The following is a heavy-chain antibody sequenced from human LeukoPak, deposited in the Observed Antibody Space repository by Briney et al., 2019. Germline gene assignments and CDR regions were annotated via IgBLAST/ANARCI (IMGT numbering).Heavy chain of an antibody. V-gene: IGHV4-39*07. D-gene: IGHD3-9*01. Sequence: PSETLSLTCTVSGGSISSSSYYWGWIRQPPGKGLEWIGSIYYSGSTYYNPSLKSRVTISVDTSKNQFSLKLSSVTAADTAVYYCARVRGYDILTGYTDYWGQGTLVTVSS. CDR2: IYYSGST. CDR1: GGSISSSSYY. J-gene: IGHJ4*02. CDR3: ARVRGYDILTGYTDY.